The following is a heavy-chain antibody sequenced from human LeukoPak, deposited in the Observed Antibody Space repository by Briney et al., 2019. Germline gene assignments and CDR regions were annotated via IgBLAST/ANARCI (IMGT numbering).Heavy chain of an antibody. CDR1: GGTFSSYA. Sequence: SVKVSCKASGGTFSSYAISWVRQAPGQGLEWMGGIIPIFGTANYAQKFQGRVTITADESTSTAYMELSSLRSEDTAVYYCARLRAGSAHFFDYWGQGTLVTVSS. CDR2: IIPIFGTA. V-gene: IGHV1-69*13. CDR3: ARLRAGSAHFFDY. J-gene: IGHJ4*02. D-gene: IGHD6-13*01.